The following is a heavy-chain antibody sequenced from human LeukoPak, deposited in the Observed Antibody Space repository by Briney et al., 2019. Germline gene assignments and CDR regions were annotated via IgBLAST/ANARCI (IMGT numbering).Heavy chain of an antibody. CDR1: GGSISSYY. V-gene: IGHV4-59*06. CDR3: ARGPYYDFWSGYFGPPPPFYYYYGMDV. J-gene: IGHJ6*02. D-gene: IGHD3-3*01. CDR2: IYYSGST. Sequence: KASETLSLTCTVSGGSISSYYWSWIRQHPGKGLEWIGYIYYSGSTYYNPSLKSRVTISVDTSKNQFSLKLSSVTAADTAVYYCARGPYYDFWSGYFGPPPPFYYYYGMDVWGQGTTVTVSS.